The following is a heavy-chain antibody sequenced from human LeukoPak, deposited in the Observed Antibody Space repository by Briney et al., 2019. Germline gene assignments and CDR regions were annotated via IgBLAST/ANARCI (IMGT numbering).Heavy chain of an antibody. Sequence: SETLSLTCTVSGYSISSGYYWGWIRQPPGKGLEWIGSIYHSGSTYYNPSLKSRVTISVDTSKNQFSLKLSSVTAADTAVYYYASSSSWYNWFDPWGQGTLVTVSS. V-gene: IGHV4-38-2*02. CDR3: ASSSSWYNWFDP. CDR2: IYHSGST. CDR1: GYSISSGYY. D-gene: IGHD6-13*01. J-gene: IGHJ5*02.